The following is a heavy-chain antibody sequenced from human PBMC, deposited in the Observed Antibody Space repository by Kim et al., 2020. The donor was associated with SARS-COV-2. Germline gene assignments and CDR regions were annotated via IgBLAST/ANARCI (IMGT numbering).Heavy chain of an antibody. CDR3: ARVRGSGDFDY. D-gene: IGHD3-10*01. Sequence: GGSLRLSCAASGFPVSSNYMTWVRQAPGKGLEWVAIIYSDGSPQYAHSVKGRFTISRDISKNTLFLQMNSLRVEDAAVYYCARVRGSGDFDYWGQGTLVTVSS. J-gene: IGHJ4*02. CDR2: IYSDGSP. V-gene: IGHV3-66*01. CDR1: GFPVSSNY.